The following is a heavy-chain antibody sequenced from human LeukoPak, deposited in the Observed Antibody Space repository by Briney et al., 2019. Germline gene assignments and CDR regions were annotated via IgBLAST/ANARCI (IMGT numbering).Heavy chain of an antibody. J-gene: IGHJ6*03. CDR2: IYYSGGT. Sequence: PSETLSLTCTVSGGSISSSSYYWGWIRQPPGKGLEWIGSIYYSGGTYYNPSLKSRVTISVDTSKNQFSLKLSSVTAADTAVYYCARGVVVVPAAIFSVHPSQDYYYYMDVWGKGTTVTISS. CDR1: GGSISSSSYY. CDR3: ARGVVVVPAAIFSVHPSQDYYYYMDV. V-gene: IGHV4-39*07. D-gene: IGHD2-2*01.